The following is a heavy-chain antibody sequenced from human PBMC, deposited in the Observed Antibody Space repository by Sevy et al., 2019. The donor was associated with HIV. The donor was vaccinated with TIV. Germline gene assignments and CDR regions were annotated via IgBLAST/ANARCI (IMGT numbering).Heavy chain of an antibody. Sequence: ASVKVSCKVSGYTLTELSMHWVRQAPGKGLEWMGSFDPEDGETIYQQKFQGRVTLTEDTSTDTAYMELSSLRSEDTAVYYCATTKDYYDSSGYPFDYWGQGTLVNVSS. CDR3: ATTKDYYDSSGYPFDY. V-gene: IGHV1-24*01. D-gene: IGHD3-22*01. J-gene: IGHJ4*02. CDR1: GYTLTELS. CDR2: FDPEDGET.